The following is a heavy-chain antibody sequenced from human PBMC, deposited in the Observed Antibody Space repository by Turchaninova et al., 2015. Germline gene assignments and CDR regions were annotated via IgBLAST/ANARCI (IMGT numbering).Heavy chain of an antibody. CDR1: GDATSGNSAT. Sequence: GDATSGNSATWNWNSPSPSRGLEWLGRTFYRSKWHNDYTVSVKSRITINPHTSKNQFSLLLNSVTPQDTAVYYCARSSGYFDYWGQGTLVTVSS. V-gene: IGHV6-1*01. CDR2: TFYRSKWHN. D-gene: IGHD3-22*01. CDR3: ARSSGYFDY. J-gene: IGHJ4*02.